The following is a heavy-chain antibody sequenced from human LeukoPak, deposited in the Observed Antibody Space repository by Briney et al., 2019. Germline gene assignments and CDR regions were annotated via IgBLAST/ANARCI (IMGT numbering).Heavy chain of an antibody. Sequence: GESLKISCKGSGYSFTSYWIGWVRQMPGKGLEWMGIIYPGDSDTRHSPSFQGQVTISADKSISTAYLQWSSLKASDTAMYYCARLGNSSGWIPDAFDIWGQGTMVTVSS. J-gene: IGHJ3*02. CDR3: ARLGNSSGWIPDAFDI. CDR1: GYSFTSYW. V-gene: IGHV5-51*01. CDR2: IYPGDSDT. D-gene: IGHD6-19*01.